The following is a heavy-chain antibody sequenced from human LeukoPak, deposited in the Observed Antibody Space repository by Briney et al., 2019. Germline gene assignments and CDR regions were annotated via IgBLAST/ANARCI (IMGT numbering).Heavy chain of an antibody. J-gene: IGHJ4*02. CDR2: MYYSETP. V-gene: IGHV4-59*08. Sequence: SETLSLTCTVSGASSRSYYWSWIRQPPGKGLEWIAYMYYSETPNYNPSLKSRVSMSGDTSRNQFSLKLNSVTAADTPVYYCARSYDTNNRHRFDYWGQGILVTVSP. CDR3: ARSYDTNNRHRFDY. CDR1: GASSRSYY. D-gene: IGHD3-22*01.